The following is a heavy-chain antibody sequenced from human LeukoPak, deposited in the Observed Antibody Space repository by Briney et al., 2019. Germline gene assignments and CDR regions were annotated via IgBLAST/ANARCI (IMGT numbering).Heavy chain of an antibody. Sequence: GGSLRLSCATFGFTFSSYSMNWVRQAPGRGLEWVSGISGDGTHTYYADSVKGRFTISRDNSKNTLYLQMNSRRAEDTAVYYCAKDLFDYVWGSYRPTPFDSWGQGTLVTVSS. CDR2: ISGDGTHT. D-gene: IGHD3-16*02. J-gene: IGHJ4*02. V-gene: IGHV3-23*01. CDR1: GFTFSSYS. CDR3: AKDLFDYVWGSYRPTPFDS.